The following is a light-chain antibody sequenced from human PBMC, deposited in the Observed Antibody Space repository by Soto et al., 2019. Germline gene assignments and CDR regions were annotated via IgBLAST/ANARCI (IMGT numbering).Light chain of an antibody. CDR1: QSVSDSQ. CDR3: HQYVRSPT. J-gene: IGKJ1*01. Sequence: EIVLTQSPSTLSLTPGERATLSCRASQSVSDSQLAWYQQRPGQAPRLLIYGASTRATGIPDRFSGSGSGTDFTLTISRLEPEDFAVYYCHQYVRSPTFGQGTKVDIK. V-gene: IGKV3-20*01. CDR2: GAS.